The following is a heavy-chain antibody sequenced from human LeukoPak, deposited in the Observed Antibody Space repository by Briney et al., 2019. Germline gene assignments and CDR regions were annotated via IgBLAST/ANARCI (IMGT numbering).Heavy chain of an antibody. CDR2: ISWNSGSI. V-gene: IGHV3-9*01. D-gene: IGHD3-22*01. CDR1: GFTFDDYA. J-gene: IGHJ5*02. Sequence: PGGSLRLSCAASGFTFDDYAMHWARHAPGKGVEGVSGISWNSGSIGYADSVKGRFTISRDNAKNSLYLQMNSLRAEDTALYYCAKAWYYDSSGYVFDPWGQGTLVTVSS. CDR3: AKAWYYDSSGYVFDP.